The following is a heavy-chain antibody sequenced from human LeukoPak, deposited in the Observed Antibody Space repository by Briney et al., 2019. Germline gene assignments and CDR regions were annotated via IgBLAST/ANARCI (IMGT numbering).Heavy chain of an antibody. Sequence: GRSLRLSCAASGFTFNMYGMHWVRQAPGKGLQWVAVIGYDGSNKDYADSVKGRFTISRDNSKYTVYLQMNSLRAEDTAVYYCAREEWQGRFDPRGQGTLVTAS. J-gene: IGHJ5*02. CDR1: GFTFNMYG. CDR2: IGYDGSNK. V-gene: IGHV3-30*03. D-gene: IGHD3-3*01. CDR3: AREEWQGRFDP.